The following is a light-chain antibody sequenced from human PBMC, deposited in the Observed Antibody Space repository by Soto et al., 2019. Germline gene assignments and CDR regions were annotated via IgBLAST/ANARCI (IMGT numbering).Light chain of an antibody. CDR2: DVT. V-gene: IGLV2-14*01. Sequence: ALTQPASVSGSPGQSITISCTGTSSDVGGYNYVSWYQQYPGKAPKLIIYDVTKRPSGVSNRFSGSKSGNTASLTISGLQTEDEVDYYCSSYTSSSTYVFGTGTKVTVL. CDR1: SSDVGGYNY. J-gene: IGLJ1*01. CDR3: SSYTSSSTYV.